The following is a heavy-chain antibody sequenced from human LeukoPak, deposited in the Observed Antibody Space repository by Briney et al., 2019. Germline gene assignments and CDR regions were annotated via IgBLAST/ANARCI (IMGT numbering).Heavy chain of an antibody. CDR3: ARQTGSGLFILP. Sequence: PSETLSLTCTVSGVTTSSSNSYWGWIRQPPGKGLEWIGSIYYSGNTYYNASLKSQVSISIDTSKNQFSLRLTSVTAADTAVYYCARQTGSGLFILPGGQGTLVTVSS. CDR2: IYYSGNT. V-gene: IGHV4-39*01. CDR1: GVTTSSSNSY. D-gene: IGHD3/OR15-3a*01. J-gene: IGHJ4*02.